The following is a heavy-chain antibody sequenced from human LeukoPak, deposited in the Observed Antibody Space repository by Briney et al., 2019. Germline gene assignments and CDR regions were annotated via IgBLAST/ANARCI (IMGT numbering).Heavy chain of an antibody. D-gene: IGHD6-19*01. CDR2: INQDGTEE. J-gene: IGHJ4*02. Sequence: GESLRLSCAASGFTFTTYWMTWVRQAPGKGLEWVASINQDGTEEYYVDSVKGRFTISRDNTKNSLSLQMNSLRVEDTALYYCAKDSSGYLDHWGQGTLVTVSS. CDR1: GFTFTTYW. V-gene: IGHV3-7*01. CDR3: AKDSSGYLDH.